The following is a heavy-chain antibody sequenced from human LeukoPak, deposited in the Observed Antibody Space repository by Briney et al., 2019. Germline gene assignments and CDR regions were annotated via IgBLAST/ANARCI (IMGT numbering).Heavy chain of an antibody. CDR3: ARVALSIAAAGGREYWFDP. D-gene: IGHD6-13*01. CDR1: GYSFTIYW. V-gene: IGHV5-51*01. Sequence: GESLKISCEGSGYSFTIYWIGWVRQMPGKGLEWLGIIYPGDSDTRYSPSFQGQVTISADKSINTAYLQWSYLKASDTAMYYCARVALSIAAAGGREYWFDPWGQGTLVTVSS. J-gene: IGHJ5*02. CDR2: IYPGDSDT.